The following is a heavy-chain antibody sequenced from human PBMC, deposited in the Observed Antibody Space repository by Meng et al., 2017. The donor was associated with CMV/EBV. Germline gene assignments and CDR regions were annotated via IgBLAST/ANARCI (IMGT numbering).Heavy chain of an antibody. D-gene: IGHD3-22*01. V-gene: IGHV1-18*01. CDR3: ARDSEKITYYYDSSGYSYSY. CDR2: ISAYNGNT. Sequence: ASVKVSCKASGYTFTSYGISWVRQAPGQGLEWMGWISAYNGNTNYAQKLQGRVTMTTDTSTSTAHMELRSLRSDDTAVYYCARDSEKITYYYDSSGYSYSYWGQGTLVTVSS. CDR1: GYTFTSYG. J-gene: IGHJ4*02.